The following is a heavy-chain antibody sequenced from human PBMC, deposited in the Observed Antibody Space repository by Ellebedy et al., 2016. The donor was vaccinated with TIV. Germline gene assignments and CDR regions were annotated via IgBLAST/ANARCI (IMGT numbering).Heavy chain of an antibody. V-gene: IGHV4-59*12. CDR3: ARGGFGANSGNFDL. CDR2: VYYNGIT. CDR1: GGSISRYY. Sequence: PGGSLRLSCSVSGGSISRYYWTWIRQPPGKGLEWIGYVYYNGITTYSPSLQSRVTISVDTSKDRISLKLSSMTAADTAVYYCARGGFGANSGNFDLWGQGALVTVSS. J-gene: IGHJ4*02. D-gene: IGHD4-23*01.